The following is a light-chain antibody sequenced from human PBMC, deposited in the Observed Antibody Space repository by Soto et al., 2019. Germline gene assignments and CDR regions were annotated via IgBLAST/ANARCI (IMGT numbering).Light chain of an antibody. V-gene: IGLV2-14*01. CDR1: SSDIGSYNY. Sequence: QSALTQPASVSGSPGQSITISCTGTSSDIGSYNYVAWYQQFPGKTPKLIIYEVRNRPSGVSFRFSGSKSGNTASLTISGLQAEDEADYYCGTWHSNSKTRWVFGGGTKLTVL. CDR2: EVR. J-gene: IGLJ3*02. CDR3: GTWHSNSKTRWV.